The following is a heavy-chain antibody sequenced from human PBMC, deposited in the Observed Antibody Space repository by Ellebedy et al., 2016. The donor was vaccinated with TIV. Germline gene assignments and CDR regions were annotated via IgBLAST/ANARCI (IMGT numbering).Heavy chain of an antibody. CDR3: ARGRRRVLWFGELLTTNYFDY. CDR1: GGSFSGYY. D-gene: IGHD3-10*01. V-gene: IGHV4-34*01. CDR2: INHSGST. J-gene: IGHJ4*02. Sequence: MPGGSLRLSCAVYGGSFSGYYWSWIRQPPGKGLEWIGEINHSGSTNYNPSLKSRVTISVDTSKNQFSLKLSSVTAADTAVYYCARGRRRVLWFGELLTTNYFDYWGQGTLVAVSS.